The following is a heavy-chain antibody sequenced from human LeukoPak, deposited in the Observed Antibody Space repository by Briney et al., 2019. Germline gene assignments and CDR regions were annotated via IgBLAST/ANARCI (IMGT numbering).Heavy chain of an antibody. Sequence: SETLSLTCAVYGGSFSGYYWSWIRQPPGKGLEWIGEINHSGSTNYNPSLKSRVTISVDTSKNQFSLKLSSVTAADTAVYYCARASGRITMVRGVRFDPWGQGTLATVSS. CDR2: INHSGST. V-gene: IGHV4-34*01. CDR3: ARASGRITMVRGVRFDP. D-gene: IGHD3-10*01. J-gene: IGHJ5*02. CDR1: GGSFSGYY.